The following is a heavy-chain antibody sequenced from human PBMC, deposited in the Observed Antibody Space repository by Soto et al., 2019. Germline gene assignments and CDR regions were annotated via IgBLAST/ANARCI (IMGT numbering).Heavy chain of an antibody. V-gene: IGHV1-3*01. CDR2: INAGNGNT. Sequence: ASVKVSCKAFGYTFTSYAIHWVRQAPGQRLEWMGWINAGNGNTKYSQKFQGRVTITRDTSASTAYMELTSLRSEDTAVYYCARDLANGIPAYWGQGTLVTVSS. CDR1: GYTFTSYA. J-gene: IGHJ4*02. D-gene: IGHD2-21*01. CDR3: ARDLANGIPAY.